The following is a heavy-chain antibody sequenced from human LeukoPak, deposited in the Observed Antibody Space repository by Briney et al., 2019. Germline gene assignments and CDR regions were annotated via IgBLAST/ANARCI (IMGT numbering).Heavy chain of an antibody. D-gene: IGHD6-13*01. J-gene: IGHJ4*02. CDR3: ARARGAAVDPKGLDY. CDR2: IKEDGSDK. Sequence: GGSLRLSCAASGFTFSNYWMNWVRQAPGKGLEWVANIKEDGSDKYYVDSVKGRFTISRDNAKNSLYLQMNSLRAEDTAVYYCARARGAAVDPKGLDYWGQGTLVTVSS. CDR1: GFTFSNYW. V-gene: IGHV3-7*01.